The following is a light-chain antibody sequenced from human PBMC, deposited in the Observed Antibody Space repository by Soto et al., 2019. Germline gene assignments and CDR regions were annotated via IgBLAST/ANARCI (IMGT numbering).Light chain of an antibody. V-gene: IGKV3-20*01. J-gene: IGKJ2*01. CDR1: QSVSNNY. CDR2: GAS. CDR3: QQYGRSLGYT. Sequence: IVLTQSPGTLSLYTGERATLSCRASQSVSNNYLAWYQQKPGQTPRLLIYGASSRATGIPDRFSGSGSGTDVNLTISRLEPEDFAVYFCQQYGRSLGYTFGQGTKLEIK.